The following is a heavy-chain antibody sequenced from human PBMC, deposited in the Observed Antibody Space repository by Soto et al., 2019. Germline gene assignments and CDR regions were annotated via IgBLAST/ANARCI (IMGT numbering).Heavy chain of an antibody. V-gene: IGHV1-8*01. CDR3: TRAGRHCSGGSCYSGDYGMDV. CDR1: GYTFTSYD. Sequence: QVQLVQSGAEVKKPGASVKVSCKTSGYTFTSYDIKWLRQATGQGLEWLGWMKPNSGKTGYEQKFQGRVTMTMHTAIITAYMDLNRQRSEDTAVYYCTRAGRHCSGGSCYSGDYGMDVWVQGTMVTVSS. CDR2: MKPNSGKT. J-gene: IGHJ6*02. D-gene: IGHD2-15*01.